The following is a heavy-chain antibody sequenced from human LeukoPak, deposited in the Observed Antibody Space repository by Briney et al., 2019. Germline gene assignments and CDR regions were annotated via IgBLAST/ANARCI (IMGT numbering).Heavy chain of an antibody. J-gene: IGHJ3*02. CDR2: INHSGST. CDR1: GGSFSGYY. CDR3: ARDYYDSSGYYVDI. V-gene: IGHV4-34*01. D-gene: IGHD3-22*01. Sequence: SETLSLTCAVYGGSFSGYYWGWIRQPPGKGLEWIGEINHSGSTNYNPSLKSRVTISVDTSKNQFSLKLSSVTAADTAVYYCARDYYDSSGYYVDIWGQGTMVTVSS.